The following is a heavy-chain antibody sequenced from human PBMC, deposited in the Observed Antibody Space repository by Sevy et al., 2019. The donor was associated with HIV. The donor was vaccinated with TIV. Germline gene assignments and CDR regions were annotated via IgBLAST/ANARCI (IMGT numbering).Heavy chain of an antibody. Sequence: GESLKISCAASGFTFSNAWMRWVRQAPGKGLEWVGRIKSKTDGGTTDYAAPVKGRFTIARDDSKNTMYLQMNSLKTEDTAVYYCTTIFGCDCYGFDYWGQGTLVTVSS. CDR3: TTIFGCDCYGFDY. CDR1: GFTFSNAW. V-gene: IGHV3-15*01. D-gene: IGHD2-21*02. CDR2: IKSKTDGGTT. J-gene: IGHJ4*02.